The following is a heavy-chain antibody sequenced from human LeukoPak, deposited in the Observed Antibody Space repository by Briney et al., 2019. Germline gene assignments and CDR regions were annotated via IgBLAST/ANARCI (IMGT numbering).Heavy chain of an antibody. Sequence: SETLSLTCTVSGGSISSSSYYWGWIRQPPGKGLEWIGSIYYSGSTYYNPSLKSRVTISVDTSKNQFSLKLSSMTAADTAVYYCARLWFGESHFDYWGQGTLVTVSS. V-gene: IGHV4-39*01. CDR1: GGSISSSSYY. D-gene: IGHD3-10*01. J-gene: IGHJ4*02. CDR2: IYYSGST. CDR3: ARLWFGESHFDY.